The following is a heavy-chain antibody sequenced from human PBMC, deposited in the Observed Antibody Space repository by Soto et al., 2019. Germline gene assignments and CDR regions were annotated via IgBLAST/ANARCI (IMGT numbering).Heavy chain of an antibody. CDR1: GGSISSYY. V-gene: IGHV4-59*01. J-gene: IGHJ5*02. Sequence: SETLSLTCTVSGGSISSYYWSWIRQPPGKGLEWIGYIYYSGSTNYNPSLKSRVTISVDTSKNQFSLKLSSVTAADTAVYYCARLSTGYYNNWFDPWGQGTLVTVSS. CDR3: ARLSTGYYNNWFDP. D-gene: IGHD3-9*01. CDR2: IYYSGST.